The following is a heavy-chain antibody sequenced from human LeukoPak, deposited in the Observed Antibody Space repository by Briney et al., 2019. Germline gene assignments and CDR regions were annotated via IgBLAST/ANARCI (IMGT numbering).Heavy chain of an antibody. Sequence: GESLKISCKGSGYSFTSYWIGWVRQMPGKGLEWMGVIYPADSDTRYSPSFQGQATISADKSISTAYLRWSSLKASDTAMYYCARVSMVRGVIQFDYWGQGTLVTVSS. V-gene: IGHV5-51*01. D-gene: IGHD3-10*01. CDR1: GYSFTSYW. J-gene: IGHJ4*02. CDR2: IYPADSDT. CDR3: ARVSMVRGVIQFDY.